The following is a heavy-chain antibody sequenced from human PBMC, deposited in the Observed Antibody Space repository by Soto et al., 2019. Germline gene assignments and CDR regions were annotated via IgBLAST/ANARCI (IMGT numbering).Heavy chain of an antibody. CDR2: IDPSDSYT. Sequence: LGESLKISCKGSGYSFTSYWISWVRQMPGKGLEWMGRIDPSDSYTNYSPSFQGHVTISADKSISTAYLQWSSLKASDTAMYYCARHPLNIVVVPAAVGDYYYYYGMDVWGQGTTVTVSS. D-gene: IGHD2-2*01. CDR3: ARHPLNIVVVPAAVGDYYYYYGMDV. V-gene: IGHV5-10-1*01. CDR1: GYSFTSYW. J-gene: IGHJ6*02.